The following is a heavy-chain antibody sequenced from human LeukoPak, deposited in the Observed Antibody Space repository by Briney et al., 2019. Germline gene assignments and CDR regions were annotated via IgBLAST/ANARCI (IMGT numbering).Heavy chain of an antibody. Sequence: GGSLRLSCAASGFTVSSNYMSWVRQAPGKGLEWVSVIYSGGSTYYADSVKGRFTISRDNSENTLYLQMNSLRAEDTAVYYCASSIAASTAHYYYYYGMDVWGQGTTVTVSS. D-gene: IGHD6-13*01. V-gene: IGHV3-66*01. J-gene: IGHJ6*02. CDR1: GFTVSSNY. CDR3: ASSIAASTAHYYYYYGMDV. CDR2: IYSGGST.